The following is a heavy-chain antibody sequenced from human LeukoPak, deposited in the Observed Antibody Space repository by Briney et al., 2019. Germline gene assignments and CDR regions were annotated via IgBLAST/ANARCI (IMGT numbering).Heavy chain of an antibody. CDR2: INSEGTST. J-gene: IGHJ4*02. Sequence: GGSLRLSCAASGFTFSSYWMHWVRQAPGKGLVWVSRINSEGTSTSYADSVKGRFTISRDNAENTLYLQMNSLRAEDTALYYCATYSESYHAIDYWGQGTLVTVSS. V-gene: IGHV3-74*01. CDR3: ATYSESYHAIDY. CDR1: GFTFSSYW. D-gene: IGHD5-12*01.